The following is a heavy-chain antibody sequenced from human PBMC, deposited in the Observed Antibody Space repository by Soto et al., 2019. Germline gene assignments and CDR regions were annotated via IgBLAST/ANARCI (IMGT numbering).Heavy chain of an antibody. CDR2: ISGSGGST. J-gene: IGHJ4*02. V-gene: IGHV3-23*01. Sequence: GSLRLSCAASGFTFSSYAMSWVRQAPGKELEWVSAISGSGGSTYYADSVKGRFTISRDNSKNTLYLQMNSLRAEDTAVYYCAKDKPYYADTKGFFDYWGQGTLVTVSS. CDR1: GFTFSSYA. CDR3: AKDKPYYADTKGFFDY. D-gene: IGHD3-10*01.